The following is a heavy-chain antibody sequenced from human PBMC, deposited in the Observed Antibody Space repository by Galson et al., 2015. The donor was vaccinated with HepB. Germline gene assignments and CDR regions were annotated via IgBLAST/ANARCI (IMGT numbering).Heavy chain of an antibody. J-gene: IGHJ4*02. CDR1: GDSVSSNSAA. V-gene: IGHV6-1*01. Sequence: CAISGDSVSSNSAAWNWIRQSPSRGLEWLGRTYYRSKWYSHYPLSVESRITINPDTSKNQFSLQLNSVTPEDTAVYYCARAAGATKGYYFDFWGQGTLVTVSS. CDR3: ARAAGATKGYYFDF. CDR2: TYYRSKWYS. D-gene: IGHD1-26*01.